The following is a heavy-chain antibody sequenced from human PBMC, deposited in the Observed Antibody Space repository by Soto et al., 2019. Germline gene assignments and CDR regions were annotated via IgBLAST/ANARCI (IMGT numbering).Heavy chain of an antibody. J-gene: IGHJ5*02. CDR1: GGSISSSSYY. CDR2: IYYSGST. D-gene: IGHD3-10*01. CDR3: AARTVMVRGVIGHHLFDP. V-gene: IGHV4-39*01. Sequence: QLQLQESGPGLVKPSETLSLTCTVSGGSISSSSYYWGWIRQPPGKGLEWIGSIYYSGSTYYNPSLKMRFTISVDTAKTQLSLKVSSVTAVDTPVYYCAARTVMVRGVIGHHLFDPLGQGTLVTVSS.